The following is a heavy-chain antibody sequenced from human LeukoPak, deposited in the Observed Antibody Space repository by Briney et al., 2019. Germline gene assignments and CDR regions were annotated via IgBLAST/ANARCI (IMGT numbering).Heavy chain of an antibody. V-gene: IGHV1-2*06. Sequence: GASVKVSCKASGYTFTGYYMHWVRQAPGQGLEWMGRINPNSGGTNYAQKFQGRVTMTRDTSISTAYMELSRLRSDDTAVYYCARVYSYDSSGYPNFDYWGQGTLVTVSS. CDR3: ARVYSYDSSGYPNFDY. CDR2: INPNSGGT. J-gene: IGHJ4*02. CDR1: GYTFTGYY. D-gene: IGHD3-22*01.